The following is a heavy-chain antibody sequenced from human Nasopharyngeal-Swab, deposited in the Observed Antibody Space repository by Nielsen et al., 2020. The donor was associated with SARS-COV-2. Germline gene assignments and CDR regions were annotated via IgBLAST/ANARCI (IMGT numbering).Heavy chain of an antibody. Sequence: WIRQPPGKGLEWIGSIYYSGSTYYNPSLKSRVTISVDTSKNQFSLKLSSVTAADTAVYYCARDRYSSSPLVPNYHYYCGMDVWGQGTTVTVSS. J-gene: IGHJ6*02. V-gene: IGHV4-39*07. D-gene: IGHD6-13*01. CDR2: IYYSGST. CDR3: ARDRYSSSPLVPNYHYYCGMDV.